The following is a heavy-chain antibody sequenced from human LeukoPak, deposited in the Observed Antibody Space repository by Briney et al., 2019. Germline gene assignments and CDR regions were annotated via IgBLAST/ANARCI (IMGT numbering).Heavy chain of an antibody. CDR2: IYYSGST. Sequence: PSETLSLTCTVSGDSVNSGTYYWSWIRQPPGKGLEWIGYIYYSGSTDYNPSLKSRATISLDASKNQFSLKLTSVTAADTAVYYCGRDTRGFCRGRGGSAGGGGINWFDAWGRGTLVIVSS. CDR3: GRDTRGFCRGRGGSAGGGGINWFDA. V-gene: IGHV4-61*01. CDR1: GDSVNSGTYY. D-gene: IGHD2-15*01. J-gene: IGHJ5*02.